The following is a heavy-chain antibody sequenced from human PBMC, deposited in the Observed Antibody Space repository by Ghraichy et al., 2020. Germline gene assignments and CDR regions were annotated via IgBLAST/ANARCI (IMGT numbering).Heavy chain of an antibody. V-gene: IGHV1-18*01. CDR2: ISAYNGNT. CDR3: TRAHIPVITFDY. CDR1: GYTFTSYT. J-gene: IGHJ4*02. D-gene: IGHD2-2*02. Sequence: ASVKVSCKASGYTFTSYTISWVRQAPGQGLEWMGGISAYNGNTNYAEKFQGRVTMTTDTSTNTAYMQLRSLRSDDTAVYYCTRAHIPVITFDYWGQGTLVTVSS.